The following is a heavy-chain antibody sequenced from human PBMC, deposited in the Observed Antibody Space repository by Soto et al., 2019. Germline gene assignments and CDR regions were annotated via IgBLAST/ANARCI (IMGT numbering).Heavy chain of an antibody. CDR2: IIPILTTT. Sequence: QVQLVQSGAEVKKPGSSVKVSCRASGDTFSSYTVNWLRQAPGRGLEWMGRIIPILTTTDYAQNFRGRLTIIEDNVTNSVYIELSSLISEDMVVFYFLRLRYCGYDSFYVHYFRMIVWGPG. CDR3: LRLRYCGYDSFYVHYFRMIV. J-gene: IGHJ6*01. CDR1: GDTFSSYT. D-gene: IGHD5-12*01. V-gene: IGHV1-69*08.